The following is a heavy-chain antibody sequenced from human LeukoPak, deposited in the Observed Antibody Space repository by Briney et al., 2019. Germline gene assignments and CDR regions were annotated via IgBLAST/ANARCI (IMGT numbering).Heavy chain of an antibody. Sequence: SETLSLTCAVYGGSLNGYYWSWIRQPPGKGLEWIGEGGNSGGTKFNPSLKSRVTISADTSKNQFSLKLSSVTAADTAVYYCAREGVVPFDYWGQGTLVTVSS. CDR2: GGNSGGT. V-gene: IGHV4-34*01. J-gene: IGHJ4*02. D-gene: IGHD3-10*01. CDR3: AREGVVPFDY. CDR1: GGSLNGYY.